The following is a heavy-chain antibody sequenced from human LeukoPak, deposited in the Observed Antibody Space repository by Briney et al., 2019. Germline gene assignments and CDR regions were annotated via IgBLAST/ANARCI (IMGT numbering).Heavy chain of an antibody. D-gene: IGHD6-13*01. CDR3: ARGSHIGAAGILDN. CDR1: GFTFSSYS. CDR2: ISSSSSYI. Sequence: GGSLRLSCAASGFTFSSYSMNWVRQAPGKGLEWVSSISSSSSYIYYADSVKGRFTISRDDSENTLYLQMNSLRAEDTAVYCCARGSHIGAAGILDNWGQGTLVTVSS. V-gene: IGHV3-21*04. J-gene: IGHJ4*02.